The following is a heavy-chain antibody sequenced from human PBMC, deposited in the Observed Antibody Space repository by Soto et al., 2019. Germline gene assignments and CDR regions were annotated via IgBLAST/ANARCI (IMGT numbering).Heavy chain of an antibody. CDR3: ARDGLYCSGGSCYKGWFDP. V-gene: IGHV1-69*13. J-gene: IGHJ5*02. CDR1: GVTFNSYA. D-gene: IGHD2-15*01. Sequence: ASVKVSCKASGVTFNSYAISWVRQAPGQGLEWMGGIIPIFGTANYAQKFQGRVTITADESTSTAYMELSSLRSEDTAVYYCARDGLYCSGGSCYKGWFDPWGQGTLVTVSS. CDR2: IIPIFGTA.